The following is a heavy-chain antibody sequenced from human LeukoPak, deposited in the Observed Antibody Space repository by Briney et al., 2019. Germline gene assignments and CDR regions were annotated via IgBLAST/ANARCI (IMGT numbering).Heavy chain of an antibody. J-gene: IGHJ4*02. V-gene: IGHV1-2*02. Sequence: GASVKVSCKASGYTFTCYYIYWVRQAPGQGLDWMGWIHPNSGDTNYAQKFQGKVTMTRDTSISTAYMELSRLRSDDTAVYYCARVNAPDDYDSSGYYYFDYWGQGTLVSVAS. CDR3: ARVNAPDDYDSSGYYYFDY. CDR2: IHPNSGDT. CDR1: GYTFTCYY. D-gene: IGHD3-22*01.